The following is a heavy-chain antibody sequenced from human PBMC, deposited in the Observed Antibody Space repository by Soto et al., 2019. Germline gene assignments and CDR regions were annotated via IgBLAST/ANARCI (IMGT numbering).Heavy chain of an antibody. CDR1: GGSISGYY. V-gene: IGHV4-4*07. D-gene: IGHD2-2*01. Sequence: QMHLQESGPGLVKPSETPSLTCTVSGGSISGYYWSWVRQPAGKGLEWVGRIYSDGTTNYSPSLKSRVTMSLDTSKDQFSLHLNSVTAADTAVYYCSRVGCSNSKCYTRGMDVWGQGTTVTVSS. J-gene: IGHJ6*02. CDR2: IYSDGTT. CDR3: SRVGCSNSKCYTRGMDV.